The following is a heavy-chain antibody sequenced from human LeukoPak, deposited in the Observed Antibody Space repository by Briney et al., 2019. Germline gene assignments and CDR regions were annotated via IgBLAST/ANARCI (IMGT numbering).Heavy chain of an antibody. CDR2: INPNSGGT. J-gene: IGHJ4*02. V-gene: IGHV1-2*04. CDR3: ARDDSIAAAGSGFDY. Sequence: ASVKDSCKASGYTFTRYYMHWVRQAPGQGLEWMGWINPNSGGTNYAQKFQGWVTMTRDTSISTAYMELSRLRSDDTAVYYCARDDSIAAAGSGFDYWGQGTLVTVSS. D-gene: IGHD6-13*01. CDR1: GYTFTRYY.